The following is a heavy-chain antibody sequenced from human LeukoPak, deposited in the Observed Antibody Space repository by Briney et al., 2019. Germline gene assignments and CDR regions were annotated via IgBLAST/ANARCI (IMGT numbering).Heavy chain of an antibody. CDR3: TTGFRSGRLRGVDG. CDR1: GFSFTYAW. V-gene: IGHV3-15*07. Sequence: PGGSLRLSCAASGFSFTYAWMNWVRQAPGKGLECVGRIKAKIDGETTDYIAPVKGRFTISRDDSKNLLYLQMNSLKIEDTAVYYCTTGFRSGRLRGVDGWGPGTTVTVSS. D-gene: IGHD3-3*01. CDR2: IKAKIDGETT. J-gene: IGHJ6*02.